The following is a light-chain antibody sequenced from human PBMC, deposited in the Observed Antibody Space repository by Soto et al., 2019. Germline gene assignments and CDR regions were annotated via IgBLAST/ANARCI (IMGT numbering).Light chain of an antibody. V-gene: IGKV1-39*01. CDR1: QSSINF. CDR3: HQGYSTPRT. J-gene: IGKJ5*01. Sequence: DIQMTQSPSSLAASVGDSVTSTCPASQSSINFIKWYQQKPGKAPNLLIYAAYRLQSGVPSRFGGSGSGTDFALTISSLQPQDFATYYGHQGYSTPRTYGLGTRREIK. CDR2: AAY.